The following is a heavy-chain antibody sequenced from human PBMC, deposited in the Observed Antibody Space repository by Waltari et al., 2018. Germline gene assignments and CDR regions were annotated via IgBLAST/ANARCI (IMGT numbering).Heavy chain of an antibody. CDR3: ARDRSTAYYNWFDP. J-gene: IGHJ5*02. V-gene: IGHV1-69*08. CDR1: GGTFRCSA. CDR2: IIPIFGTA. D-gene: IGHD1-26*01. Sequence: QVPLVQSGAELKKPGSSVKVSCKASGGTFRCSAIRCVRQSPGQGLEWMGRIIPIFGTANYAQKFQGRVTITADKATSTAYMELSSLRSEDTAVYYCARDRSTAYYNWFDPWGQGTLVTVSS.